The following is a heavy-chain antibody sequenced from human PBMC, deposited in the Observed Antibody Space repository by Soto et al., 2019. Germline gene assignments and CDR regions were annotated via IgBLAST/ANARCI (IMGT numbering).Heavy chain of an antibody. J-gene: IGHJ4*02. CDR1: GGSISSGGYS. CDR3: AREWAGEEYYFKY. V-gene: IGHV4-30-2*01. Sequence: QLQLQESGSGLVKPSQTLSLTCAVSGGSISSGGYSWSWIRQPPGKGLEWIGCIYHSGSTYYNPSLKSRVTISVDRSENQFSMKLSSVTAADTAVYYCAREWAGEEYYFKYWGQGTLVTVSS. CDR2: IYHSGST. D-gene: IGHD3-10*01.